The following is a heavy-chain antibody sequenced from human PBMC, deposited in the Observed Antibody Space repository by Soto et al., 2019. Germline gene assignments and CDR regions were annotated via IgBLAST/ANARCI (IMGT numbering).Heavy chain of an antibody. CDR2: ISYDGSNK. CDR1: GFTFSSYG. V-gene: IGHV3-30*18. J-gene: IGHJ4*02. Sequence: GGSLRLSCAASGFTFSSYGMHWVRQAPGKGLEWVTVISYDGSNKYYADSVKGRFTISRDNSKNTLYLQMNSLRAEDTAVYYCAKAYCGGDCYSGLDYWGQGTLVTVSS. CDR3: AKAYCGGDCYSGLDY. D-gene: IGHD2-21*02.